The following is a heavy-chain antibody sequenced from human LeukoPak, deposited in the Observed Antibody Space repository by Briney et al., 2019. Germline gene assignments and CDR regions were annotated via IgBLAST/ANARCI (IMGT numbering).Heavy chain of an antibody. V-gene: IGHV4-34*01. CDR3: ARGPGTWYYY. CDR1: GGSFSGYH. Sequence: SETLSLTCAVYGGSFSGYHWSWIRQPPGKGLEWIGEINHSGSTNYNPSLKSRVTISIDTSKNQFSLKLSSVTAADTALYYCARGPGTWYYYWGQGTLVTVSS. D-gene: IGHD6-13*01. CDR2: INHSGST. J-gene: IGHJ4*02.